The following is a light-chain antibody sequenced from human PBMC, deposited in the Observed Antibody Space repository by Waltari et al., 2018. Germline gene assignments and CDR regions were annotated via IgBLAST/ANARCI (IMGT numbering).Light chain of an antibody. CDR2: DVS. CDR1: SSDVGGYND. J-gene: IGLJ2*01. Sequence: QSALTQAASVSGSPGQSITIPCTGSSSDVGGYNDVSRYQQHPGKAPKLIIYDVSNRPSGVSNRFSGSKSGNTASLTISGLQAEDEADYYCSSYISSSTLELFGGGTSLTVL. V-gene: IGLV2-14*03. CDR3: SSYISSSTLEL.